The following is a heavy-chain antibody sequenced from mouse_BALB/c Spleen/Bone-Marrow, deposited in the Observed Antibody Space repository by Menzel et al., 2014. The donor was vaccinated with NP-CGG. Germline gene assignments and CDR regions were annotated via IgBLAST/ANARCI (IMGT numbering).Heavy chain of an antibody. CDR2: ISTYYGDA. D-gene: IGHD2-1*01. V-gene: IGHV1S137*01. CDR1: GYTFTDSA. J-gene: IGHJ4*01. Sequence: QVQLQQSGAELVRPGVSVKISCKGSGYTFTDSAMHWVKQSHAKSLEWIGVISTYYGDASYNQKFKGKATMTVDKSSSTAYMELARLTSEDSAIYYCASGNYYYAMDYWGQGTSVTVSS. CDR3: ASGNYYYAMDY.